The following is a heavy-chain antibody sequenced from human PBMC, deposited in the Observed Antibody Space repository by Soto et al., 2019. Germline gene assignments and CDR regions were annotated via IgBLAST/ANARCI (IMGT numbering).Heavy chain of an antibody. CDR1: GGSFSGYY. CDR2: INHSGST. CDR3: ARGPRADYVWGSYRYPWAWFDP. V-gene: IGHV4-34*01. Sequence: PSGALALTSAVYGGSFSGYYWSWIRQPPGKGLEWIGEINHSGSTNYNPPLKSRVTISVDTSKNQFSLKLSSVTAADTAVYYCARGPRADYVWGSYRYPWAWFDPCGQGTLVPV. J-gene: IGHJ5*02. D-gene: IGHD3-16*02.